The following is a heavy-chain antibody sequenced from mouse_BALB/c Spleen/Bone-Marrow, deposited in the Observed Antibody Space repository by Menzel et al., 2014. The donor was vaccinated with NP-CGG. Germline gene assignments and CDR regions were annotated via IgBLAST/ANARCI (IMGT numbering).Heavy chain of an antibody. CDR3: ARLYDYGWFAY. CDR2: INPDSRTI. J-gene: IGHJ3*01. V-gene: IGHV4-1*02. D-gene: IGHD2-4*01. Sequence: EVQLVESGGGLMQPGGSLKLSCAASGFYFSAYWMSWVRQAPGKGLEWIGEINPDSRTINYTPSLKDKFIISRDNAKNTPYLQMSKVRSEDTALYYCARLYDYGWFAYWGQGTLVTVSA. CDR1: GFYFSAYW.